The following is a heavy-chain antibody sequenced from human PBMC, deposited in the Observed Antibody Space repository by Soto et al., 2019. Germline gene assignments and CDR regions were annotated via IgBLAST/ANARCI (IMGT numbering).Heavy chain of an antibody. V-gene: IGHV1-18*01. CDR2: ISAYNGNT. D-gene: IGHD5-12*01. J-gene: IGHJ6*02. CDR3: ARDGYNQLYYYYYGMDV. Sequence: VKVSCKASGYTFTSYGISWVRQAPGQGLEWMGWISAYNGNTNYAQKLQGRVTMTTDTSTSTAYMELRSLRSDDTAVYYCARDGYNQLYYYYYGMDVWGQGTTVTVSS. CDR1: GYTFTSYG.